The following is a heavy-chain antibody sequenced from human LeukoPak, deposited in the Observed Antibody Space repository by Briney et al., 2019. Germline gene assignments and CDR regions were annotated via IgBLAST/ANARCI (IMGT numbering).Heavy chain of an antibody. CDR1: GYTFTGYY. CDR2: INPNSGGT. J-gene: IGHJ3*02. Sequence: ASVKVSCKASGYTFTGYYMHWVRQAPGQGLEWMGWINPNSGGTNYAQKFQGRVTMTRDTSISTAYMELSSLRSEDTAVYYCARDLAFIDDDAFDIWGQGTMVTVSS. V-gene: IGHV1-2*02. CDR3: ARDLAFIDDDAFDI. D-gene: IGHD3-3*02.